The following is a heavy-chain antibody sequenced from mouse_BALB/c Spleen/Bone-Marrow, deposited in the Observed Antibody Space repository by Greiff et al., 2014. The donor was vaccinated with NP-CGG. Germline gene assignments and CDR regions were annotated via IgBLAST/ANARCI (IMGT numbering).Heavy chain of an antibody. Sequence: VQLQQPGPSLVKPSQTLSLTCSVTGDSITSGYWNWIRKFPGNKLEYMGYISYSGSTYYNPSLKSRISITRDTSKNQYYLQLNSVTTEDTATYYCARWGGYGNYDAMDFWGQGTSVTVSS. V-gene: IGHV3-8*02. CDR1: GDSITSGY. CDR3: ARWGGYGNYDAMDF. CDR2: ISYSGST. D-gene: IGHD2-10*02. J-gene: IGHJ4*01.